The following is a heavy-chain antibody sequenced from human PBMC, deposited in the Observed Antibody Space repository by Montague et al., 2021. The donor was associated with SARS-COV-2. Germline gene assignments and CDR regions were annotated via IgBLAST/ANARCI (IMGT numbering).Heavy chain of an antibody. CDR1: GFSLSTSGMC. CDR2: IDWDDDK. CDR3: ARMTTVVTLGYYYCYGMDV. J-gene: IGHJ6*02. V-gene: IGHV2-70*01. D-gene: IGHD4-23*01. Sequence: PALVKPTQTLTLTCTFSGFSLSTSGMCVSWIRQPPGKALEWLALIDWDDDKYYSASLKTRLTISKDTSNNQVVLTMTKMDPVDTATYYCARMTTVVTLGYYYCYGMDVWGQGTTVTGSS.